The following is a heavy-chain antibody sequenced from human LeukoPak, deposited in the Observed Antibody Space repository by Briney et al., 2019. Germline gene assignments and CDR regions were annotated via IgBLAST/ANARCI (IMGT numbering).Heavy chain of an antibody. V-gene: IGHV3-23*01. CDR1: GFTFSNYA. D-gene: IGHD3-22*01. Sequence: GGSLRLSCTASGFTFSNYAMSWVRQAPGKGLEWVSTISGSGGSTYYADSVKGRFTISRGNSKNTLFLQMNSLRAEDTALYYCAKGSSGYFVDLWGQGTLVTVSS. J-gene: IGHJ5*02. CDR2: ISGSGGST. CDR3: AKGSSGYFVDL.